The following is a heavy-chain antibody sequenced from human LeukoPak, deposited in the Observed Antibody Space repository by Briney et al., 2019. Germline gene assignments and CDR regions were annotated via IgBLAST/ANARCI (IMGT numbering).Heavy chain of an antibody. CDR3: ARSQYESFDY. Sequence: GGFLRLSCAAAGFTFSSYGVLWVRQALGKGLEWVAVIWYDGSNKYYADSVKGRCTISRDNSKNTLYLQMNSLRAEDTAVYYCARSQYESFDYWGQGTLVTVSS. D-gene: IGHD2/OR15-2a*01. J-gene: IGHJ4*02. V-gene: IGHV3-33*01. CDR1: GFTFSSYG. CDR2: IWYDGSNK.